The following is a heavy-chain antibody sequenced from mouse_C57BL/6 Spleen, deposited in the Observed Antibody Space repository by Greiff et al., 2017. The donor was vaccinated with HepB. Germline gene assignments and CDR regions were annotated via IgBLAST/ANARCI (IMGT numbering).Heavy chain of an antibody. V-gene: IGHV5-6*01. D-gene: IGHD1-1*01. CDR3: ARQNYYGSSKPSTFFDY. Sequence: EVMLVESGGDLVKPGGSLKLSCAASGFTFSSYGMSWVRQTPDKRLEWVATISSGGSYTYYPDSVKGRFTISRDNAKNTLYLQMSSLKSEDTAMYYCARQNYYGSSKPSTFFDYWGQGTTLTVSS. J-gene: IGHJ2*01. CDR1: GFTFSSYG. CDR2: ISSGGSYT.